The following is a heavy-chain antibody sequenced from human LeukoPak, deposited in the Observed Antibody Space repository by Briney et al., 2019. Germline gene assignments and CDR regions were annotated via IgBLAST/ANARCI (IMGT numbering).Heavy chain of an antibody. CDR2: IYYSGST. Sequence: SETLSLTCTVSGGSISSSSYYWGRIRQPPGKGLEWIGSIYYSGSTYYNPSLKSRVTISVDTSKNQFSLKLSSVTAADTAVYYCRGYREITMIVVGGYYFDYWGQGTLVTVSS. J-gene: IGHJ4*02. CDR3: RGYREITMIVVGGYYFDY. CDR1: GGSISSSSYY. V-gene: IGHV4-39*01. D-gene: IGHD3-22*01.